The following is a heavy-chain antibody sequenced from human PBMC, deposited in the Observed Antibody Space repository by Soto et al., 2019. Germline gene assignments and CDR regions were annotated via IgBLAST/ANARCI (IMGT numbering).Heavy chain of an antibody. V-gene: IGHV4-31*03. CDR3: ARDVTYDFWSGYKGSGFDP. Sequence: SETLSLTCTVSGGSISSGGYYWSWIRLHPGKGLEWIGYIYYSGSTYYNPSLKSRVTISVDTSKNQFSLKLSSVTAADTAVYYCARDVTYDFWSGYKGSGFDPWGQGTLVTVSS. CDR2: IYYSGST. CDR1: GGSISSGGYY. J-gene: IGHJ5*02. D-gene: IGHD3-3*01.